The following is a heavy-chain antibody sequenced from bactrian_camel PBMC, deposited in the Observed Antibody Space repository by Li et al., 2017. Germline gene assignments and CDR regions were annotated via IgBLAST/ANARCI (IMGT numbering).Heavy chain of an antibody. Sequence: HVQLVESGGGSVQAGGSLRLACEHSGVGGRYCVGWLRQGQGKDREVVASMDDLNYVTYADSVKGRFTISIDNGKNTLYLQMNSLKPEDTAMYYCAAAVSCRWYSMGIRFRQADFPDWGQGTQVTVS. CDR3: AAAVSCRWYSMGIRFRQADFPD. D-gene: IGHD6*01. J-gene: IGHJ6*01. CDR1: GVGGRYC. V-gene: IGHV3S55*01. CDR2: MDDLNYV.